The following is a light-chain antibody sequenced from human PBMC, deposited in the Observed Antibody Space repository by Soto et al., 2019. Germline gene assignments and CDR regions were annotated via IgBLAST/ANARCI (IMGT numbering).Light chain of an antibody. J-gene: IGLJ1*01. Sequence: QSALTQPASVSGSPGQSITISCTGTSSDVGNYNYVSWYQQHPGKAPKVIMYAVSHRPSGVSHRFSGSKSGNTAFLTISGLQADDEADYYCNSFTTATTLVVFGTGTKLTVL. CDR1: SSDVGNYNY. V-gene: IGLV2-14*01. CDR3: NSFTTATTLVV. CDR2: AVS.